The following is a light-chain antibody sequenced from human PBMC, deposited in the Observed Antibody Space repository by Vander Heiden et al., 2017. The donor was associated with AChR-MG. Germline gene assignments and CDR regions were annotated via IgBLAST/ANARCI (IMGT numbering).Light chain of an antibody. CDR3: QQRNNGPLVWT. Sequence: DIVLTQSPATLSLSPGERATLSCRASQSVSSYLAWYQQKPGQAPRLLIYDASSRATGIQARFSGSGYGTDFTLTISSLEPEDFAVYYCQQRNNGPLVWTFGQGTKVEIK. CDR1: QSVSSY. V-gene: IGKV3-11*01. CDR2: DAS. J-gene: IGKJ1*01.